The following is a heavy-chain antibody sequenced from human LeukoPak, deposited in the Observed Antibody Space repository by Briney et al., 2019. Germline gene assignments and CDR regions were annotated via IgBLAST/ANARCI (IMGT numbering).Heavy chain of an antibody. J-gene: IGHJ4*02. Sequence: ASVKVSCKASGYTFTGYYMHWVRQAPGQGLEWMGWINPNSGGTNYAQKFQGRVTMTRDTSISTAYMELSRLRSDDTAVYYCAREVWFGESTDNFDYWGQGTLVTVSS. V-gene: IGHV1-2*02. D-gene: IGHD3-10*01. CDR2: INPNSGGT. CDR1: GYTFTGYY. CDR3: AREVWFGESTDNFDY.